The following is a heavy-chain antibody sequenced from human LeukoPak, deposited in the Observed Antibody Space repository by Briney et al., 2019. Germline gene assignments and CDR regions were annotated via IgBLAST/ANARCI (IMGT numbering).Heavy chain of an antibody. CDR1: GFTFGHYW. Sequence: GGSLRPSCVVSGFTFGHYWMSWVRQAQGPGLGRVSNINQNENEKYYLDSVKGRFTVFRDNAKNSLYLQMSSLRAEDTAVYYCVDDQERDRGYWGQGTLVTVSS. V-gene: IGHV3-7*02. CDR2: INQNENEK. D-gene: IGHD1-1*01. CDR3: VDDQERDRGY. J-gene: IGHJ4*02.